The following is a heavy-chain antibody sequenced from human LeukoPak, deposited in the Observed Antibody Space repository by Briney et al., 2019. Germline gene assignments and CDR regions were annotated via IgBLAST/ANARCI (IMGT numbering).Heavy chain of an antibody. D-gene: IGHD3-10*01. CDR1: GGSISSGGYS. J-gene: IGHJ3*02. V-gene: IGHV4-30-2*01. CDR2: IYHSGST. Sequence: SETLSLTCAVSGGSISSGGYSWSWIRQPPGKGLEWIGYIYHSGSTYYNPSLKSRVTISVDRSKNQFSLKLSSVTAADTAVYYCARTSYGSGSHWNAFDIWGQGTMVTVSS. CDR3: ARTSYGSGSHWNAFDI.